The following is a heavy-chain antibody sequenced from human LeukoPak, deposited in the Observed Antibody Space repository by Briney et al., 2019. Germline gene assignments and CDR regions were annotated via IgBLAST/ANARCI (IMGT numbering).Heavy chain of an antibody. V-gene: IGHV1-69*06. J-gene: IGHJ4*02. Sequence: GASGKVSCKGSGYTFTGYYMHWVRQAPGQGLEWMGGIIPICGTANYAQKFQGRGTITADRSTGTASMELSMLRSEDTDVYYDAGDTESIFDYWGQGTLVTVSS. CDR1: GYTFTGYY. CDR3: AGDTESIFDY. CDR2: IIPICGTA. D-gene: IGHD1-14*01.